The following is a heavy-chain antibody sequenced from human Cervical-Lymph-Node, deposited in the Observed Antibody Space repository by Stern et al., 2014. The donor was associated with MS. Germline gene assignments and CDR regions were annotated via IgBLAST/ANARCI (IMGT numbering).Heavy chain of an antibody. CDR3: ARDRVYSYARFDY. CDR2: INAGNGNT. Sequence: QVQLVQSGAEVKKPGASVKVSCKASGYTFTSYAMHWVRQAPGQRLEWMGWINAGNGNTKYSQKFQGRVTITRDTSASTAYMELSSLRSDDTSVYYCARDRVYSYARFDYWGQGTLVTVSS. J-gene: IGHJ4*02. D-gene: IGHD5-18*01. V-gene: IGHV1-3*01. CDR1: GYTFTSYA.